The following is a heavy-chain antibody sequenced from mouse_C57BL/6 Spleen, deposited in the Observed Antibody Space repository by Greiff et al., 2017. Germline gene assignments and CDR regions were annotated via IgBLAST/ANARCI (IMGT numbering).Heavy chain of an antibody. CDR1: GYTFTSYW. Sequence: QVQLQQPGAELVMPGASVKLSCKASGYTFTSYWMHWVKQRPGQGLEWIGEIDPSDSYTNYNQKFKGKSTLTVDKSSSTAYMQLRSLTSEDSAVYYCAKGSGYVDYAMDYWGQGTSVTVSS. CDR2: IDPSDSYT. V-gene: IGHV1-69*01. CDR3: AKGSGYVDYAMDY. J-gene: IGHJ4*01. D-gene: IGHD3-2*02.